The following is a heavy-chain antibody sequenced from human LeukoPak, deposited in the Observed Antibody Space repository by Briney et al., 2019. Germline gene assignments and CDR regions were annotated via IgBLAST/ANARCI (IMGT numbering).Heavy chain of an antibody. CDR1: GGTFSSHA. D-gene: IGHD3-22*01. J-gene: IGHJ4*02. CDR2: IIPIFGTA. Sequence: ASVKVSCKASGGTFSSHAISWVRQAPGQGLEWMGGIIPIFGTANYAQKFQGRVTITTDESTSTAYMELSSLRSEDTAVYYCARDSSGYYYAFDYWGQGTLVTVSP. CDR3: ARDSSGYYYAFDY. V-gene: IGHV1-69*05.